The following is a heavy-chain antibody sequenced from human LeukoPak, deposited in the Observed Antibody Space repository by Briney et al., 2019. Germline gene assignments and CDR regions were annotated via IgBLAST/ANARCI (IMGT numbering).Heavy chain of an antibody. CDR3: ASRSSWYRDAFDI. CDR1: GGSISSCSYY. D-gene: IGHD6-13*01. CDR2: IYTSGST. J-gene: IGHJ3*02. Sequence: SETLSLTCTVSGGSISSCSYYWSWIRQPAGKGLEWIGRIYTSGSTNYNPSLKSRVTISVDTSKNQFSLKLSSVTAAGTAVYYCASRSSWYRDAFDIWGQGTMVTVSS. V-gene: IGHV4-61*02.